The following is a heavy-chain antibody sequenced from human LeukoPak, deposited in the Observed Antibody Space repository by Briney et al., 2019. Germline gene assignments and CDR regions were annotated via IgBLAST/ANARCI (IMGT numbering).Heavy chain of an antibody. J-gene: IGHJ4*02. CDR2: IYHSGGT. CDR3: ARDIYSSGWYFSFDY. CDR1: GYSISSGSY. Sequence: SETLSLTCNVSGYSISSGSYWGWIRQPPGKGLEWIGSIYHSGGTYYNPSLKSRVTISVDTSKNQFSLKLSSVTAADTAVYYCARDIYSSGWYFSFDYWGQGTLVTVSS. D-gene: IGHD6-19*01. V-gene: IGHV4-38-2*02.